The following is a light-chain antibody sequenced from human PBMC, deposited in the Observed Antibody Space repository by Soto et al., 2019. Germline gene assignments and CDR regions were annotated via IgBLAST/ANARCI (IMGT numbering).Light chain of an antibody. Sequence: EIVMTQSPSTLSFSPLEIATLSCRASQNVGNNLVWYQQKPGQAPRLLIYGASTRAAGIPDRFSGSGSGTEFTLTISGLQSDDFAVYYCQQFNNWPPWTFGQGTKVDI. CDR3: QQFNNWPPWT. CDR1: QNVGNN. J-gene: IGKJ1*01. CDR2: GAS. V-gene: IGKV3-15*01.